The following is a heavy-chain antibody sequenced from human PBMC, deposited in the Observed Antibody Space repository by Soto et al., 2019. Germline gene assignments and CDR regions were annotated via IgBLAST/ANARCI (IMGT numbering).Heavy chain of an antibody. CDR2: ITDDGRDT. V-gene: IGHV3-23*01. J-gene: IGHJ4*02. CDR1: GFTFSSFA. Sequence: GGSLRLSCTASGFTFSSFAMSGVRQAPGKGLEWVSAITDDGRDTWGADSVKGRFTISRDNSKTTLYLQTNSLRAEDTAIYYCAKGSASARPYYFNSWGQGTLVTV. CDR3: AKGSASARPYYFNS. D-gene: IGHD6-6*01.